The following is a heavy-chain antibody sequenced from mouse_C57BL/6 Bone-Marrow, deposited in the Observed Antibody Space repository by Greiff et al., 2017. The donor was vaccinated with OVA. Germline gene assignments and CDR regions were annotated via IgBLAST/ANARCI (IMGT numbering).Heavy chain of an antibody. CDR1: GYTFTDYY. CDR2: INPNNGGT. Sequence: EVQLQQSGPELVKPGASVKISCKASGYTFTDYYMNWVKQSHGKSLEWIGDINPNNGGTSYNQKFKGKATLTVDKSSSTAYMELRSLTSEDSAVYYCARWNGSSPWYFDVWGTGTTVTVSS. CDR3: ARWNGSSPWYFDV. V-gene: IGHV1-26*01. J-gene: IGHJ1*03. D-gene: IGHD1-1*01.